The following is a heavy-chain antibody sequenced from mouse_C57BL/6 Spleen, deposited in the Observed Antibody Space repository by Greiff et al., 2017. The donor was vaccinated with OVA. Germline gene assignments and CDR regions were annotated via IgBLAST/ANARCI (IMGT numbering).Heavy chain of an antibody. V-gene: IGHV1-69*01. J-gene: IGHJ3*01. D-gene: IGHD1-1*01. CDR1: GYTFTSYW. Sequence: VQLQQPGAELVMPGASVKLSCKASGYTFTSYWMHWVKQRPGQGLEWIGEIDPSDSYTNYNQKFKGKSTLTVDKSSSTAYMQLRSLTSEDSAVYYCARPDYYGSSYGFAYWGQGTLVTVSA. CDR2: IDPSDSYT. CDR3: ARPDYYGSSYGFAY.